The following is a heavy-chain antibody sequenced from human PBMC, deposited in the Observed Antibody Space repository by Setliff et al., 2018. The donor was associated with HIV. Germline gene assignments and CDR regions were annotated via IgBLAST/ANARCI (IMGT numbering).Heavy chain of an antibody. CDR1: GDTVRNFS. CDR3: ASSFHGGFDV. J-gene: IGHJ3*01. V-gene: IGHV1-69*13. D-gene: IGHD2-15*01. CDR2: IIPLFGDP. Sequence: SVKVSCTPSGDTVRNFSVNWVRQAPGQGLEWMGGIIPLFGDPTYAQKFQGRLTIIADESTSTGYMELSSLRSEDTAVYYCASSFHGGFDVWGQGTMVTVSS.